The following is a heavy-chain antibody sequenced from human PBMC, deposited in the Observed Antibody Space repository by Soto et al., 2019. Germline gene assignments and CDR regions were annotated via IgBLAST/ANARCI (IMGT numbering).Heavy chain of an antibody. Sequence: PSETLSLTCTVSGDSISSGGSYWSWIRQHPGKGLEWIGYIYSSGSTVYNPSLKSRIIMSLDTSKNQFSLELSSVTAADTAVYYCARQPSRAHFDYRGQGSLVTVSS. V-gene: IGHV4-31*03. CDR1: GDSISSGGSY. CDR3: ARQPSRAHFDY. J-gene: IGHJ4*02. CDR2: IYSSGST.